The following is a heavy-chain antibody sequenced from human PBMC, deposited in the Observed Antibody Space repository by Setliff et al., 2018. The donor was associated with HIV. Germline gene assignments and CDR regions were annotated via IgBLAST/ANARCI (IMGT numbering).Heavy chain of an antibody. CDR2: INHSGST. D-gene: IGHD1-26*01. CDR3: AGGPGTTSIDY. Sequence: NPSETLSLTCAVYGGSFSGYYWSWIRQPPGKVLEWIGEINHSGSTNYNMSLWSRVTISLDASRNQFSLELNSVTAADTAVYYCAGGPGTTSIDYWAQGTLVTVSS. V-gene: IGHV4-34*01. J-gene: IGHJ4*02. CDR1: GGSFSGYY.